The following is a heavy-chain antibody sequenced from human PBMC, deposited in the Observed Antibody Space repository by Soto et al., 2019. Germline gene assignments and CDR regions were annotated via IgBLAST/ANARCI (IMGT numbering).Heavy chain of an antibody. CDR1: GYTLTELS. D-gene: IGHD3-22*01. CDR2: FDPEDGET. J-gene: IGHJ6*02. Sequence: QVQLVQSGAEVKKPGASVKVSCKVSGYTLTELSMHWVRQAPGKGLEWMGGFDPEDGETIYAQKFQGRVTMTEDTSTDTAYMELSSLRSEDTAVYYCATGKGHYYYDSSGYSHSGMDVWGQGTTVTVSS. V-gene: IGHV1-24*01. CDR3: ATGKGHYYYDSSGYSHSGMDV.